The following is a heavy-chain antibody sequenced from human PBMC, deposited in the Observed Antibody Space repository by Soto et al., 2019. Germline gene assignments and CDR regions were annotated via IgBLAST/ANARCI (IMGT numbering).Heavy chain of an antibody. J-gene: IGHJ4*02. Sequence: QVQLQESGPRLVKPSGTLSLTCTVSGGSITNSNWWSWVRLHPAKGLEWIGDIYNAGSTKYNPSLMHRVTMAIDTSNNQFALTLTSVTAADTAVYFCARGPPIVGNTTPLDSWGQGDLVTVS. CDR3: ARGPPIVGNTTPLDS. CDR2: IYNAGST. CDR1: GGSITNSNW. V-gene: IGHV4-4*02. D-gene: IGHD1-26*01.